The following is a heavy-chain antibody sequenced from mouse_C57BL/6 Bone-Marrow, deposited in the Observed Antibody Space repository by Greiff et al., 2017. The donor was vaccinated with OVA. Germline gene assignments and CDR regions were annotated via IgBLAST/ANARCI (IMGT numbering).Heavy chain of an antibody. CDR3: VRHKSNYGYFDV. CDR2: IRSKSNNYAT. V-gene: IGHV10-1*01. Sequence: EVQLVESGGGLVQPKGSLKLSCAASGFSFNTYAMNWVRQAPGKGLEWVARIRSKSNNYATYYADSVKDRFTISRDDSESMLYLQMNNLKTEDTAMYYCVRHKSNYGYFDVWGTGTTVTVSS. D-gene: IGHD1-3*01. CDR1: GFSFNTYA. J-gene: IGHJ1*03.